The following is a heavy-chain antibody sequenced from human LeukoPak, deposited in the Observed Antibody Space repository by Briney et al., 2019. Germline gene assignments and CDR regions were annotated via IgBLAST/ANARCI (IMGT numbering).Heavy chain of an antibody. J-gene: IGHJ4*02. CDR2: IYYSGST. D-gene: IGHD6-13*01. CDR1: GGSISSGGYY. Sequence: SETLSLTCTVSGGSISSGGYYWSWIRQHPGKGLEWIGYIYYSGSTYYNPSLKSRVTISVDTSKNQFSLKLSSVTAADTAVYYCARDKRGSSWGGPYFDYWGQGTLVTVSS. V-gene: IGHV4-31*03. CDR3: ARDKRGSSWGGPYFDY.